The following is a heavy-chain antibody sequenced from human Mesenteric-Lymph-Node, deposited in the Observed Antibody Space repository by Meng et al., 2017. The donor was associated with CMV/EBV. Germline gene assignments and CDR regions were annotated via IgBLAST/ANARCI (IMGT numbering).Heavy chain of an antibody. J-gene: IGHJ4*02. CDR1: DFTLNGAW. Sequence: EVQLVESGGGLVKRGGSLRLSCVASDFTLNGAWMNWVRQAPGKGLEWVGRVKSASAGGAADAAAPVKGRFTVSRDDSRKTVHLQMDNLKIEDTAVYYCTTGWDQYFDFWGQGALVTVSS. D-gene: IGHD1-26*01. CDR3: TTGWDQYFDF. V-gene: IGHV3-15*07. CDR2: VKSASAGGAA.